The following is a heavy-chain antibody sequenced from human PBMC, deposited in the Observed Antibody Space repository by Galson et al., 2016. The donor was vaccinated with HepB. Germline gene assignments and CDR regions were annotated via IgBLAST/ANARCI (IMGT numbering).Heavy chain of an antibody. J-gene: IGHJ4*02. Sequence: TLSLTCTVSGGSITSGTKYWTWIRQPAGKGLEWIGGISTSGTTNYNPSLRSRVTISVDTSKTQLSLKLRSVTAPDTAMYYCATMPDSWDQGTLVTVSS. D-gene: IGHD2-2*01. CDR2: ISTSGTT. CDR3: ATMPDS. V-gene: IGHV4-61*02. CDR1: GGSITSGTKY.